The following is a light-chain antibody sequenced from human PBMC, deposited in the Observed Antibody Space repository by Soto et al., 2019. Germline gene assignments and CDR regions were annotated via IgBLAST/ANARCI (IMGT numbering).Light chain of an antibody. CDR2: IDN. CDR1: ISNIGSNT. J-gene: IGLJ3*02. Sequence: QSVLTQPASSSGTPGQRVTISCSGSISNIGSNTVNWYQQLPGTAPKLLIYIDNQRPSGVPDRFSGSKSGTSASLAISGLQSEDEGDYYCAAWDESLNGRVFGGRTKVTVL. V-gene: IGLV1-44*01. CDR3: AAWDESLNGRV.